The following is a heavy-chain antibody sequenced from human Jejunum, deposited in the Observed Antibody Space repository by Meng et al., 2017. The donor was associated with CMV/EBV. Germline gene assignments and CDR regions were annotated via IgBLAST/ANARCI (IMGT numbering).Heavy chain of an antibody. D-gene: IGHD6-13*01. J-gene: IGHJ5*02. CDR1: FSLSTSGVG. V-gene: IGHV2-5*01. CDR3: AHRLRAAAGQNWFDP. CDR2: IYWNDDK. Sequence: FSLSTSGVGVGWILPPPGKALEWLALIYWNDDKRYSPSLKSRLTITKDTSKNQVVLTMTNMDPVDTATYYCAHRLRAAAGQNWFDPWGQGTLVTVSS.